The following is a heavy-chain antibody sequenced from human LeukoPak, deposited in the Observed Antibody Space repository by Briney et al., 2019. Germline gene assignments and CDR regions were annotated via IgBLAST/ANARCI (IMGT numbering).Heavy chain of an antibody. V-gene: IGHV3-9*01. D-gene: IGHD6-6*01. Sequence: GGSLRLSCAASGFTFDDYAMHWVRQAPGKGLEWVSGISWNSGSIGYADSVKGRFTISRDNAKNSLYLQMNSLRAEDTALYYCAKGQRGSSYYYYYGMDVWGQGTTVTVSS. CDR2: ISWNSGSI. CDR3: AKGQRGSSYYYYYGMDV. CDR1: GFTFDDYA. J-gene: IGHJ6*02.